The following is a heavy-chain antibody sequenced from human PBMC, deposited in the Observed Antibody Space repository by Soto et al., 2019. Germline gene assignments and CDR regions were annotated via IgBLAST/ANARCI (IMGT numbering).Heavy chain of an antibody. CDR3: ARGGAAMVYGYGMDV. V-gene: IGHV1-8*01. CDR2: MNPNSGNT. CDR1: GYTFTSYD. Sequence: GASVKVSGKASGYTFTSYDINWVRQATGQGLEWMGWMNPNSGNTGYAQKFQGRVTMTRNTSISTAYMELSSLRSEDTAVYYCARGGAAMVYGYGMDVWGQGTTVTVSS. D-gene: IGHD5-18*01. J-gene: IGHJ6*02.